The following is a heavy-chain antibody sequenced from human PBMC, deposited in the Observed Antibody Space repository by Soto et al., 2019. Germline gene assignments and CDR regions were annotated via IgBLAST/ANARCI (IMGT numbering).Heavy chain of an antibody. CDR3: VPSRITLIRGPIINPPYNWFVP. CDR2: ISRASDYI. CDR1: GFTFTNYG. Sequence: VQLVESGGGLVKPGGSLRLSCTASGFTFTNYGMTWVRQAPGKGLEWVSSISRASDYIYYADSVNGRFTISRDNATHLLYLQLVGLRAEDTAVYFCVPSRITLIRGPIINPPYNWFVPWGQGTLVTVSS. V-gene: IGHV3-21*01. D-gene: IGHD3-10*01. J-gene: IGHJ5*02.